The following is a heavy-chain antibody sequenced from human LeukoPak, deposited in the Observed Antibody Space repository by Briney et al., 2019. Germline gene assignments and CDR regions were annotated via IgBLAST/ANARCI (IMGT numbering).Heavy chain of an antibody. CDR3: ARDLMYCDTMSCYDGDFDY. Sequence: ASVKVSCKASGYTFTSYAMNWVRQAPGQGLEWMGWISAYNHNTNYAQKFQGRVTMTIDTSTTTVYMELRSLRSDDTAIYYCARDLMYCDTMSCYDGDFDYWGQGTPVTVSS. CDR2: ISAYNHNT. J-gene: IGHJ4*02. CDR1: GYTFTSYA. D-gene: IGHD2-2*01. V-gene: IGHV1-18*01.